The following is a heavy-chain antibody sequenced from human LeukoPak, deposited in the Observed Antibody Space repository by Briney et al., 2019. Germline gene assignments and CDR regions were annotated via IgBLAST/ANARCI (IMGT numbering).Heavy chain of an antibody. J-gene: IGHJ4*02. CDR3: ARLPIVYYGSGSYSSEFDY. Sequence: GESLKISCKGSGYSFTSYWIGWVRQMPGKGLEWMGIIYPGDSDTRYSPSSQGQVTISADKSISTAYLQRSSLKASDTAMYYCARLPIVYYGSGSYSSEFDYWGQGTLVTVSS. D-gene: IGHD3-10*01. CDR1: GYSFTSYW. CDR2: IYPGDSDT. V-gene: IGHV5-51*01.